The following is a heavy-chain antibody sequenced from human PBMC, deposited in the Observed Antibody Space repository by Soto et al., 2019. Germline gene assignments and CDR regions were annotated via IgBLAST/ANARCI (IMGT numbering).Heavy chain of an antibody. V-gene: IGHV1-69*12. CDR3: ATHEIGHCISASCYKGGYYYGMDV. Sequence: QVQLVQSGAEVKKPGSSVKVSCKASGGTFSSYAISWVRQAPGQGLEWMGGISPIFGTADYAQKFQGRVTITADESTSTAYMELSSLRSEDTAMYYCATHEIGHCISASCYKGGYYYGMDVWGQGTTVTVSS. J-gene: IGHJ6*02. CDR1: GGTFSSYA. D-gene: IGHD2-2*02. CDR2: ISPIFGTA.